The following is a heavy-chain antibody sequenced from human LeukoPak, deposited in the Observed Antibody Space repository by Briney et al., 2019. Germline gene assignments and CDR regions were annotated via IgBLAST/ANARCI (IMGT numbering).Heavy chain of an antibody. Sequence: PGRSLRLSCAASGFTFRSYGMHWVRQAQGKGLEWVALTWYDGSNKNYADSVKGRFTISRDNSKNTLYLQMNSLRGEDTGVHYCARGGLTIAESTTSWYLDYWGQGTLVTVSS. J-gene: IGHJ4*02. CDR3: ARGGLTIAESTTSWYLDY. CDR1: GFTFRSYG. V-gene: IGHV3-33*08. CDR2: TWYDGSNK. D-gene: IGHD1-26*01.